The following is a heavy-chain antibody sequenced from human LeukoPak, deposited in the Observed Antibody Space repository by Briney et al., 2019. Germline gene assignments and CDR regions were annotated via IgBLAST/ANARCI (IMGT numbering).Heavy chain of an antibody. CDR3: AKGGSGWYYDY. V-gene: IGHV3-48*02. CDR1: GFTFSSYS. J-gene: IGHJ4*02. CDR2: ISSSSSSI. D-gene: IGHD6-19*01. Sequence: GGSLRLSCAATGFTFSSYSMNWVRQAPGKGLEWVSYISSSSSSIHYADSVKGRFTISRDNAKNSLYLQMSSLRDEDTAVYYCAKGGSGWYYDYWGQGTLVTVSS.